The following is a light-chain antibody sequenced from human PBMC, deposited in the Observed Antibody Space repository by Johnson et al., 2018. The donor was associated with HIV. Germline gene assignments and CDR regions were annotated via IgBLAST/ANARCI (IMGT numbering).Light chain of an antibody. CDR1: SSNIGNNY. J-gene: IGLJ1*01. Sequence: QSVFTQPPSVSAAPGQKVTISCSGSSSNIGNNYVSWYQQLPGTAPKLLIYDNNKRPSGIPDRFSGSSSVTSATLGITGLQTGDEADYYCGTWDSRLSAYVFGTGTKVTVL. CDR3: GTWDSRLSAYV. CDR2: DNN. V-gene: IGLV1-51*01.